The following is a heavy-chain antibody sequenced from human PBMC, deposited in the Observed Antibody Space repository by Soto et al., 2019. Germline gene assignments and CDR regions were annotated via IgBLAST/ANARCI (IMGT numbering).Heavy chain of an antibody. CDR2: MYYSGST. V-gene: IGHV4-39*01. CDR3: ERHPAVAEGPGGAVDD. Sequence: SETLSLTCTVSGGSISSSSYYWGWIRQPPGKGLEWIGSMYYSGSTYYNPSLKSRVTISGDTSKNQFSLRLSSVTAADTAVYYCERHPAVAEGPGGAVDDWGHGTPGTVS. CDR1: GGSISSSSYY. D-gene: IGHD6-19*01. J-gene: IGHJ4*01.